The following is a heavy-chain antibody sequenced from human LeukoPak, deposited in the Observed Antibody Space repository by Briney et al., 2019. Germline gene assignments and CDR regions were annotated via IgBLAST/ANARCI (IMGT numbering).Heavy chain of an antibody. CDR3: ARGRYSGSYGKVFDY. CDR1: GGSFSGYY. V-gene: IGHV4-34*01. CDR2: INHSGST. D-gene: IGHD1-26*01. J-gene: IGHJ4*02. Sequence: PETLSLTCAVYGGSFSGYYWSWIRQPPGKGLEWIGEINHSGSTNYNPSLKSRVTISVDTSKNQFSLKLSSVTAADTAVYYCARGRYSGSYGKVFDYWGQGTLVTVSS.